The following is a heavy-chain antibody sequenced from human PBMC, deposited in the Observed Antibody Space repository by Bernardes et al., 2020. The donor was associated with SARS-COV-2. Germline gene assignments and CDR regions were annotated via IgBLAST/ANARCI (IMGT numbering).Heavy chain of an antibody. V-gene: IGHV1-2*02. Sequence: ASVKVACKASGYTLTANYMHWVRQTPGQGLEWMGWINPTSGGTKYAQKFQGRVTMTRDTSISTAYMELSSLRSDDTAVYHCATTYCTSTNCYTGTLGYWGQGTLVTVSS. CDR3: ATTYCTSTNCYTGTLGY. CDR2: INPTSGGT. J-gene: IGHJ4*02. D-gene: IGHD2-2*02. CDR1: GYTLTANY.